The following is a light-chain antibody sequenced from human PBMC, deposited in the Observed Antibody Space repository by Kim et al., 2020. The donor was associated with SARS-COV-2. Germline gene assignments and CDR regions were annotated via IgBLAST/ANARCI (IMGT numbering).Light chain of an antibody. CDR3: QAWDSNIVV. V-gene: IGLV3-1*01. CDR1: KLGDKY. Sequence: SYELTQPPSVSVSPGQTASITCSGDKLGDKYTCWYQKKPGQSPVLVMFQDTKRPSGIPERFSGSSSGNTATLTITGTQAVDEADYYCQAWDSNIVVFGGGTQLTV. CDR2: QDT. J-gene: IGLJ2*01.